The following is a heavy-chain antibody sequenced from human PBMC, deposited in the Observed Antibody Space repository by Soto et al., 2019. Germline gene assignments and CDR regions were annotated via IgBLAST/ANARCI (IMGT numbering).Heavy chain of an antibody. CDR2: IYPGDSDT. V-gene: IGHV5-51*01. J-gene: IGHJ6*02. D-gene: IGHD3-3*01. Sequence: GESLKISCKGSGYSFTSYWIGWVRQMPGKGLEWMGIIYPGDSDTRYSPSFQGQVTISADKSISTAYLQWSSLKASDTAMYYCAREYYDFWSGYHRDCYYGMDVWGQGTTVTVSS. CDR1: GYSFTSYW. CDR3: AREYYDFWSGYHRDCYYGMDV.